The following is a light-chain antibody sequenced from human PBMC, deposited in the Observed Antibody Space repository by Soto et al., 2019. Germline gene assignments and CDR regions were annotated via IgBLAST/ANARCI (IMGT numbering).Light chain of an antibody. V-gene: IGKV1-39*01. CDR3: QQSYSTPLT. CDR1: QTISTY. Sequence: DIQMTQSPSSLSASIGDRVTITCRASQTISTYLHWYQQKPGKAPKLLIYGASNLQSGVPSRFSGNGSGTDFTLTISSLQPEDFATYYCQQSYSTPLTFGGGTKVEIK. CDR2: GAS. J-gene: IGKJ4*01.